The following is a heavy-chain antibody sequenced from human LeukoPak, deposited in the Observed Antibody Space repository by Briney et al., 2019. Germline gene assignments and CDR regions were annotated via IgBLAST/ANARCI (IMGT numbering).Heavy chain of an antibody. CDR3: ARGLTQIPRLATGLGH. Sequence: GGSLRLSCAASGFIFSRYTINWVRQAPGKGLEWVSSIWSDSADIHYADSVKGRFTISRDNAKNSLYLQMNSLRAEDSAVYYCARGLTQIPRLATGLGHWGQGTLVTVSS. V-gene: IGHV3-21*01. CDR2: IWSDSADI. J-gene: IGHJ4*02. D-gene: IGHD2-21*02. CDR1: GFIFSRYT.